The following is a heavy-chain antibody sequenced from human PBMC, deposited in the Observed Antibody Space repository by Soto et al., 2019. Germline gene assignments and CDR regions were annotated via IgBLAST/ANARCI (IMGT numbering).Heavy chain of an antibody. CDR1: GFSFSSHA. V-gene: IGHV3-30-3*01. CDR2: ISYDGNIK. J-gene: IGHJ4*02. D-gene: IGHD7-27*01. Sequence: PGGSLRLSCVVSGFSFSSHAMHWVRQAPGKGLEWLTVISYDGNIKYYADSVKGRFTVSRDNSKNTLSLQLNSLRDEDTAVYYCARSPRNWGFDYWGLGTLVTVSS. CDR3: ARSPRNWGFDY.